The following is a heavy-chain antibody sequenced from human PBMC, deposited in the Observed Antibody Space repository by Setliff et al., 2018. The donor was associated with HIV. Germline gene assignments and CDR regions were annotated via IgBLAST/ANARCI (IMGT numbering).Heavy chain of an antibody. J-gene: IGHJ4*02. D-gene: IGHD2-8*01. Sequence: SLRLSCAASGFNINTYWMGWVRQGPGKGLEWVANIKEDGSVKNYVDSARGRFIISRDNAEKSLFLHMSSLRADDSAVYYCVRDRPNWYANSGIFDQWGQGTLVTVSS. CDR1: GFNINTYW. CDR3: VRDRPNWYANSGIFDQ. V-gene: IGHV3-7*03. CDR2: IKEDGSVK.